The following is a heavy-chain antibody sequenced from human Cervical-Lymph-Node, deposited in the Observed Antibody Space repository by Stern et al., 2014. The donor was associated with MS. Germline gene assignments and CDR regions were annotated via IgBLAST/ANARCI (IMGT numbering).Heavy chain of an antibody. Sequence: QLVQSGGGVVQPGTSLRLSCAASGFTFSSYGMHWVRQAPGKGLEWVALAWYDGSTAYYPNSVKGRFTISRDNSKNTLSLQMNSLTAEDTAVYYCARGHIPYAYNYLFDYWGQGTLVTVSS. J-gene: IGHJ4*02. D-gene: IGHD5-24*01. CDR1: GFTFSSYG. V-gene: IGHV3-33*01. CDR2: AWYDGSTA. CDR3: ARGHIPYAYNYLFDY.